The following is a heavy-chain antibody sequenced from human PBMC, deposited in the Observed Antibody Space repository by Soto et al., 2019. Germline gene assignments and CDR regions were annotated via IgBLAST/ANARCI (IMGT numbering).Heavy chain of an antibody. CDR2: ISSSSSYI. Sequence: TGGSLRLSCAASGFTFSSYSMNWVRQAPGKGLEWVSSISSSSSYIYYADSVKGRFTISRDNAKNSLYLQMNSLRAEDTAVYYCARIGFYSSRPLYYFDYWGQGTLVTVSS. CDR1: GFTFSSYS. CDR3: ARIGFYSSRPLYYFDY. J-gene: IGHJ4*02. V-gene: IGHV3-21*01. D-gene: IGHD6-13*01.